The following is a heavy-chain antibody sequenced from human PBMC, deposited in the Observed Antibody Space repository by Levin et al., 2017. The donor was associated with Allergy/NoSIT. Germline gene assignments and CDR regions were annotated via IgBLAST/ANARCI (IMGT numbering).Heavy chain of an antibody. J-gene: IGHJ4*02. V-gene: IGHV4-59*12. CDR1: GGSISSYY. CDR2: IYYSGST. Sequence: GSLRLSCTVSGGSISSYYWSWIRQPPGKGLEWIGYIYYSGSTNYNPSLKSRVTISVDTSKNQFSLKLSSVTAADTAVYYCAREGLLYYFDYWGQGTLVTVSS. CDR3: AREGLLYYFDY.